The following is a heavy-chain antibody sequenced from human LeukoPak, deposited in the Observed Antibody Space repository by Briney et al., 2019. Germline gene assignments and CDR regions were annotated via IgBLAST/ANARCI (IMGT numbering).Heavy chain of an antibody. J-gene: IGHJ4*02. V-gene: IGHV3-33*01. CDR2: TRFDGSIK. CDR3: ARGGETRQFYLDY. Sequence: GGSLRLSCAVSGFSFIDYGIHWVRQAPGKGLQWVAVTRFDGSIKQYADSVKGRFTISIDNSKNTLYPQMNSLRVEDTAVYYCARGGETRQFYLDYWGQGILVTVSS. D-gene: IGHD3-16*01. CDR1: GFSFIDYG.